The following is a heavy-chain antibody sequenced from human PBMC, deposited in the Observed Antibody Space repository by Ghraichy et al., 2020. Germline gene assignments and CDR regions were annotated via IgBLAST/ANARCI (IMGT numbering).Heavy chain of an antibody. D-gene: IGHD3-3*01. CDR1: GFTFSSYS. J-gene: IGHJ6*02. Sequence: GGSLRLSCAASGFTFSSYSMNWVRQAPGKGLEWVSYISSSSSTIYYADSVKGRFTISRDNAKNSLYLQMNSLRAEDTAVYYCARELLEWPPTSLLSLYGMDVWGQGTTVTVSS. CDR2: ISSSSSTI. CDR3: ARELLEWPPTSLLSLYGMDV. V-gene: IGHV3-48*04.